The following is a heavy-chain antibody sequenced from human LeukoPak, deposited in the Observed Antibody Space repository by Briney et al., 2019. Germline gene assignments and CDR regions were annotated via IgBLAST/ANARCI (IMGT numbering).Heavy chain of an antibody. CDR1: GDSVSSNSAA. CDR2: TYYRSKWYN. V-gene: IGHV6-1*01. CDR3: ARETRSGSYFLGWFDP. J-gene: IGHJ5*02. Sequence: SQTLSLTCATSGDSVSSNSAAWNWIRQSPSRGLEWLGRTYYRSKWYNDYAVSVKSRITINPDTSKNQFSLQLNSVTPEDTAVYYCARETRSGSYFLGWFDPWGQGTLVTVSS. D-gene: IGHD1-26*01.